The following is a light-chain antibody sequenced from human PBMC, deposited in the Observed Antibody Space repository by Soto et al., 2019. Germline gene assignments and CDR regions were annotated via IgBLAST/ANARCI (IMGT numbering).Light chain of an antibody. CDR1: SSDVGTYNH. CDR3: CSYTTSSTLV. CDR2: EVS. V-gene: IGLV2-14*01. J-gene: IGLJ1*01. Sequence: QSVLTQPASVSGSPGQSITISCTGTSSDVGTYNHVSRYQQHPGKAPQLIIYEVSNRPSGLSNRFSASKSGNTASLTISGLQAEDEADYYCCSYTTSSTLVFGTGTKVTGL.